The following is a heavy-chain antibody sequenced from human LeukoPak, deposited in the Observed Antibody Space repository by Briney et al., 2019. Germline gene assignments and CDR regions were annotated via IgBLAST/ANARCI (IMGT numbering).Heavy chain of an antibody. CDR2: IRYDGSNK. CDR3: AKDPYVPAAFPHVDY. CDR1: GFTFSSYG. Sequence: GGSLRLSCAASGFTFSSYGMHWVRQAPGKGLEWVAFIRYDGSNKYYADSVKGRFTISRDNSKNTLYLQMNSLRAEDTAVYYCAKDPYVPAAFPHVDYWGQGTLVTVSS. D-gene: IGHD2-2*01. V-gene: IGHV3-30*02. J-gene: IGHJ4*02.